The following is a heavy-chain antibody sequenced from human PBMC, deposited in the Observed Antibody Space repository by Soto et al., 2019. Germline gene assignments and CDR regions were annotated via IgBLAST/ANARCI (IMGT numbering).Heavy chain of an antibody. CDR2: IFYAGNT. Sequence: QLQLQESGPGLVKPSETLSLTCNVSGGSISSSRSYWAWFRQPPGKELEWIANIFYAGNTYYNPSLKSRVTVPVDTSQNQFSLKLDSVTAADTAVYYCARQAAAPGIDLWFDPWGQGTLVTVSS. J-gene: IGHJ5*02. V-gene: IGHV4-39*01. CDR3: ARQAAAPGIDLWFDP. CDR1: GGSISSSRSY. D-gene: IGHD6-13*01.